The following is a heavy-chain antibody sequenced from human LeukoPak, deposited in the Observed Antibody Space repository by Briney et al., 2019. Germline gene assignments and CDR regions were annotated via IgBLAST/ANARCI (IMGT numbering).Heavy chain of an antibody. V-gene: IGHV3-9*01. CDR3: AKFSGYYYGMDV. J-gene: IGHJ6*02. Sequence: QAGRSLRLSCAASGFTFDDYAMRWVRQAPGKGLEWVSGISWNSGSIGYADSVKGRFTISRDNAKNSLYLQMNSLRAEDTALYYCAKFSGYYYGMDVWGQGTTVTVSS. CDR1: GFTFDDYA. CDR2: ISWNSGSI.